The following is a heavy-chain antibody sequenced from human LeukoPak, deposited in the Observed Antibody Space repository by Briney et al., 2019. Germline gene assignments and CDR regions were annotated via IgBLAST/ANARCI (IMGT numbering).Heavy chain of an antibody. Sequence: VASVKASCKASGYTFTNYYIHWVRQAPGQGLEWMGRINPNSGGTNYAQKFQGRVTMTRDTSISTAYMELSRLRSDDTALYYCARGGTEASSGDCWGQGALVTVSS. V-gene: IGHV1-2*06. CDR2: INPNSGGT. CDR3: ARGGTEASSGDC. J-gene: IGHJ4*02. CDR1: GYTFTNYY. D-gene: IGHD3-10*01.